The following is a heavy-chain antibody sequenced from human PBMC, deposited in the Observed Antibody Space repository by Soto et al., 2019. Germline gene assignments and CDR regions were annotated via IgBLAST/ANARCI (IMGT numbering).Heavy chain of an antibody. CDR3: AREGYYGSGSYRTTYYYYYMDV. D-gene: IGHD3-10*01. CDR1: GYTFTSYA. V-gene: IGHV1-3*01. J-gene: IGHJ6*03. CDR2: INAGNGNT. Sequence: ASVKVSCKASGYTFTSYAMHWVRQAPGQRLEWMGWINAGNGNTKYSQKFQGRVTITRDTSASTAYMELSSLRSEDTAVYYCAREGYYGSGSYRTTYYYYYMDVWGKGTTVTVS.